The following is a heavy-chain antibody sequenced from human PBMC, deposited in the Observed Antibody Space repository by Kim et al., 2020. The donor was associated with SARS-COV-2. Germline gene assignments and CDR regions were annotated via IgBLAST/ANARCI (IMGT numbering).Heavy chain of an antibody. CDR2: ISNSGTII. D-gene: IGHD2-15*01. Sequence: GGSLRLSCAASGFTFSSYEMNWVRQAPGKGLEWVSFISNSGTIIYYADSVKGRFTVSRDMAKNSVYLQMNSLRAEDTAVYYCARGEGYCRGGRCYSWFDSWGQGTLVTVSS. CDR1: GFTFSSYE. CDR3: ARGEGYCRGGRCYSWFDS. V-gene: IGHV3-48*03. J-gene: IGHJ5*01.